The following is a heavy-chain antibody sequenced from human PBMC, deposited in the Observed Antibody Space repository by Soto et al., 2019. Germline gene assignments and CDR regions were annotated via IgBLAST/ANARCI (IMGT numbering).Heavy chain of an antibody. V-gene: IGHV3-23*01. Sequence: ETLSLTCAVYGGSFSAYYWSWVRQAPGKGLEWVSAISGSGSSRYYADSAKGRFTISRDNSKNTLFLQLNSLRAEDTAVYYCAKELLRLGESLERYFDYWGQGTLVTVSS. D-gene: IGHD3-10*01. CDR1: GGSFSAYY. CDR2: ISGSGSSR. J-gene: IGHJ4*02. CDR3: AKELLRLGESLERYFDY.